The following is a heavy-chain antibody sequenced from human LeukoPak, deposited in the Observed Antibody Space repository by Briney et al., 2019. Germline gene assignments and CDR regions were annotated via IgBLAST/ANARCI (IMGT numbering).Heavy chain of an antibody. V-gene: IGHV3-23*01. J-gene: IGHJ4*02. D-gene: IGHD1-26*01. CDR1: GFTFSSYA. Sequence: GGSLRLSCAASGFTFSSYAMSWVRQAPGKGLEWVSAISGSGGSTYYADSVKGRFTISSDNSKNTLYLQMNSLRAEDTAVYYCAKVRKVGATTDYFDYWGQGTLVTVSS. CDR2: ISGSGGST. CDR3: AKVRKVGATTDYFDY.